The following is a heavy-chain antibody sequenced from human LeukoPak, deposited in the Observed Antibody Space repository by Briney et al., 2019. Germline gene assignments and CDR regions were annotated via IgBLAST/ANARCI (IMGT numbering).Heavy chain of an antibody. CDR1: GGSISSYY. J-gene: IGHJ2*01. CDR3: ASRATVVTPGWYSDL. D-gene: IGHD4-23*01. CDR2: IYYSGST. Sequence: SETLSLTCTVSGGSISSYYWSWIRQPPGKGLEGIGYIYYSGSTNYNPSLKSRVTISVDTSKNQFSLKLSSVTAADTAVYYCASRATVVTPGWYSDLWGRGTLVTVSS. V-gene: IGHV4-59*01.